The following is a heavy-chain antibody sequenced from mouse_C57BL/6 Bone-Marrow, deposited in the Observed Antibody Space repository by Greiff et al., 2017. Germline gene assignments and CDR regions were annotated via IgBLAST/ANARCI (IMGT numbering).Heavy chain of an antibody. J-gene: IGHJ2*01. D-gene: IGHD2-4*01. Sequence: VQLVESGAELVKPGASVKISCKASGYAFSSYWMNWVKQRPGKGLEWIGQIYPGDGDTNYNGKFKGKATLTADKSSSTAYMQLSSLTSEDSAVYFCARGNYDYGDDWGQGTTLTVSS. CDR1: GYAFSSYW. CDR2: IYPGDGDT. CDR3: ARGNYDYGDD. V-gene: IGHV1-80*01.